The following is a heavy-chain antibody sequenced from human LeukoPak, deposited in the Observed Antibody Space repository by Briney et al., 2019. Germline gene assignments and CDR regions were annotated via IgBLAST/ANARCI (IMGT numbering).Heavy chain of an antibody. Sequence: GGSLRLSCAPSGFTFSSYRMSWVRQAPGKGLEWVANIKQDGSEKYYVDSVKGRFTISRDNAKNSLYLQMNSLRAEDTAVYYCARRHYYDSSGYYYDAFDIWGQGTMVTVS. CDR1: GFTFSSYR. J-gene: IGHJ3*02. V-gene: IGHV3-7*01. D-gene: IGHD3-22*01. CDR3: ARRHYYDSSGYYYDAFDI. CDR2: IKQDGSEK.